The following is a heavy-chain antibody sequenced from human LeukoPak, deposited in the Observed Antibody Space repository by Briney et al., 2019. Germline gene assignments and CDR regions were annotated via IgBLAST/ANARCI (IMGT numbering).Heavy chain of an antibody. CDR3: ARESSGYYYYYGMDV. CDR2: MNPNSGNT. D-gene: IGHD3-22*01. V-gene: IGHV1-8*01. CDR1: GYTFTSYD. J-gene: IGHJ6*02. Sequence: ASVKVSCKASGYTFTSYDINWVRQATGHGLEWLGWMNPNSGNTGYAQKFQGRVTMTRNTSISTAYMELSSLRSEDTAVYYCARESSGYYYYYGMDVWGQGTTATVSS.